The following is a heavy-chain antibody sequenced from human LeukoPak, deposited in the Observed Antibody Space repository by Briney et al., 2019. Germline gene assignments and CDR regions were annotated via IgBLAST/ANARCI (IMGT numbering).Heavy chain of an antibody. D-gene: IGHD3-10*01. V-gene: IGHV4-39*07. CDR3: ARLSDYGYLDY. CDR1: GGSLSSRNYY. J-gene: IGHJ4*02. Sequence: PSETLSLTCTVSGGSLSSRNYYWGWIRQPPGKGLEWIGSIYYSGSTYYNPSLKSRVTISVDTSKNQFSLKLSSVTAADTAVYYCARLSDYGYLDYWGQGTLVTVSS. CDR2: IYYSGST.